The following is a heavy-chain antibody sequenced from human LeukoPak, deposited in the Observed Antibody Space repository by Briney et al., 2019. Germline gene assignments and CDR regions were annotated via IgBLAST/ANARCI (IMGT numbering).Heavy chain of an antibody. Sequence: GRSLRLFCAASGFSFEDYAMHWVRQPPGKGLEWVSGVSWNSGNVGYADSVKGRFTISRDNAKNSLFLQMNSLRVEDTAVYYCARDRGYSSFDYWGQGTLVTVSS. CDR2: VSWNSGNV. V-gene: IGHV3-9*01. D-gene: IGHD4-23*01. CDR1: GFSFEDYA. CDR3: ARDRGYSSFDY. J-gene: IGHJ4*02.